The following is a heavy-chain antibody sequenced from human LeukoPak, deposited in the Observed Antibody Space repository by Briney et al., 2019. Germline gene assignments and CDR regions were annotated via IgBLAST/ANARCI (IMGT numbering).Heavy chain of an antibody. CDR2: IYYSGST. V-gene: IGHV4-59*12. J-gene: IGHJ6*03. Sequence: SETLSLTCTVSGGSFSSYYWSWIRQPPGKGLEWIGYIYYSGSTNYNPSLKSRVTISVDTSKNQFSLKLSSVTAADTAVYYCARDYYGSGPYYYYYYMDVWGKGTTVTVSS. D-gene: IGHD3-10*01. CDR1: GGSFSSYY. CDR3: ARDYYGSGPYYYYYYMDV.